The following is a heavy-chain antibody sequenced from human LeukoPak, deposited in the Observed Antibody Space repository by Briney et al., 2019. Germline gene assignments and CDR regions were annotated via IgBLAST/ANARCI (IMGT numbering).Heavy chain of an antibody. V-gene: IGHV3-7*01. CDR2: IKQDGSEY. CDR3: ARSKGSGWYSGWYFDL. CDR1: GFTFNSFW. Sequence: GGSLRLSCAASGFTFNSFWMTWVRQAPGKGLEWVANIKQDGSEYYYVDSLKGRFTISRDNAKNSLYLQMKILRAEDTAVYYCARSKGSGWYSGWYFDLWGRGTLVTVSS. D-gene: IGHD6-19*01. J-gene: IGHJ2*01.